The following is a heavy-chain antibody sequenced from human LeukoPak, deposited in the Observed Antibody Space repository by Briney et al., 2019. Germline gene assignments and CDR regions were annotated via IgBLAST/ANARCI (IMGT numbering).Heavy chain of an antibody. CDR3: ARDPVRLSGYVSDAFDI. V-gene: IGHV4-61*02. CDR1: GDSISSGDYY. Sequence: PSETLSLTCTVSGDSISSGDYYWSWIRQPAGKGLEWIGRISSSGSTNYNPSLKSRVTISVDTSKNQFSLKLSSVTAVDTAVYFCARDPVRLSGYVSDAFDIWGQGTMVTVSS. J-gene: IGHJ3*02. D-gene: IGHD5-12*01. CDR2: ISSSGST.